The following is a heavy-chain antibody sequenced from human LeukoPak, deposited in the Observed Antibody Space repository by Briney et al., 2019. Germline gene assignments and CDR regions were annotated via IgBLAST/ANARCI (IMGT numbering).Heavy chain of an antibody. CDR3: AKDQRSIAATGYDY. CDR2: ISVSGGST. J-gene: IGHJ4*02. D-gene: IGHD6-13*01. Sequence: PGGSLRLSCAASGFTFANYAMSWVRQGPGRGLGWVSTISVSGGSTYNADAVKGRFTTTRDNSKNTLFLQMNSLRADDTAVYFCAKDQRSIAATGYDYWGQGTLVTVSS. CDR1: GFTFANYA. V-gene: IGHV3-23*01.